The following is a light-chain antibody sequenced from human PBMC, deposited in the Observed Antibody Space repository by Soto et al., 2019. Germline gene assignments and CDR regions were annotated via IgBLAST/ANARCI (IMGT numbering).Light chain of an antibody. CDR1: QGISSY. CDR3: QQYYSYPLT. Sequence: AIRMTQSPSSFSASTGDRVTITCRASQGISSYLAWYQQKPGKAPKLLIYAASTLQSGVPSRFSGSGSGTDFPLTISCLQSEDIATYYCQQYYSYPLTFGQGTKVE. V-gene: IGKV1-8*01. CDR2: AAS. J-gene: IGKJ1*01.